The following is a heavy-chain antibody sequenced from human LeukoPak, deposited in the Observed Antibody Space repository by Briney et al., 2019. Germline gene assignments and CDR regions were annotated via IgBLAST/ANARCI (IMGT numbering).Heavy chain of an antibody. CDR2: IKSKTDGGTT. CDR1: GFTFSNAW. CDR3: TTDLGYSSGWYFDY. J-gene: IGHJ4*02. V-gene: IGHV3-15*01. Sequence: GGSLRLSCAASGFTFSNAWMSWVRQAPGKGLEWVGRIKSKTDGGTTDYAAPVKGRFTISRDDSKNTLYLQMNSLKTEDTAVYYCTTDLGYSSGWYFDYWGQGNLVTVSS. D-gene: IGHD6-19*01.